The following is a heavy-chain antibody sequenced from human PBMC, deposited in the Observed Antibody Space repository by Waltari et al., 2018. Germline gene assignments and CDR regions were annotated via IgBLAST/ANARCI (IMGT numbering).Heavy chain of an antibody. D-gene: IGHD6-13*01. CDR2: IRGSGGST. J-gene: IGHJ4*02. CDR3: AEGIAAAGS. CDR1: GFTFSSSA. Sequence: EVQLLESGGGLVQLGGSLRLSCAASGFTFSSSALSWVRQAPGKGLEWVSAIRGSGGSTYYADSVKGRFTISRDNSKNTLYLQMNSLRAEDTAVYYCAEGIAAAGSWGQGTLVTVSS. V-gene: IGHV3-23*01.